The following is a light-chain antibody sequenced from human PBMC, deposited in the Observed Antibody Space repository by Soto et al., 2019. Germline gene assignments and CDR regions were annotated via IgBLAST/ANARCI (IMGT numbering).Light chain of an antibody. CDR3: QSYDSSLSEVV. CDR2: GNS. J-gene: IGLJ2*01. Sequence: QSVLTQPPSVSGATGQRVTISCTGSNSDIGAGYDVHWYQQLPGTAPKLLIYGNSNRPSGVPDRFSGSKSGTSASLAITGLQAEDEADYYCQSYDSSLSEVVFGGGTKLTVL. V-gene: IGLV1-40*01. CDR1: NSDIGAGYD.